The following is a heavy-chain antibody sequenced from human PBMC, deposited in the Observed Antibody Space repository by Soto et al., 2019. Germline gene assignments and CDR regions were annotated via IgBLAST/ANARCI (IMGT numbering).Heavy chain of an antibody. V-gene: IGHV1-8*01. CDR1: GYTFTSYD. J-gene: IGHJ4*01. CDR3: TTDSYSTITIVRFDY. Sequence: ASVKVSCKASGYTFTSYDINWVRQATGQGLEWMGWMNPNSGNTGYAQKFQGRVTMTRNTSISTAYMELSSLRSEDTAVYYCTTDSYSTITIVRFDYWGHGTLVTVSS. D-gene: IGHD2-21*01. CDR2: MNPNSGNT.